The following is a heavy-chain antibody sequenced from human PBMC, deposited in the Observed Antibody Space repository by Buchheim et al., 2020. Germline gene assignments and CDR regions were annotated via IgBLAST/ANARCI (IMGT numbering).Heavy chain of an antibody. CDR2: IDPSDSYT. CDR3: ARAGYYDFWSGYNPLNNWFDP. Sequence: EVQLVQSGAEVKKPGDSLKISCKGSGYSFTTYWIGWVRQMPGKGLEWMGRIDPSDSYTNYSPSFQGHVTISADKSISTAYLQWSSLKASDTAMYYCARAGYYDFWSGYNPLNNWFDPWGQGTL. V-gene: IGHV5-10-1*01. CDR1: GYSFTTYW. J-gene: IGHJ5*02. D-gene: IGHD3-3*01.